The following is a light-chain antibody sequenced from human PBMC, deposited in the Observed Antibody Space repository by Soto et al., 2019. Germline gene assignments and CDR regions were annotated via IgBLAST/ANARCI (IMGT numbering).Light chain of an antibody. CDR3: QQPNSYPLT. CDR1: QGISPF. V-gene: IGKV1-9*01. CDR2: AVS. J-gene: IGKJ5*01. Sequence: IQLTQSPSSLSASVGDRVTITCRASQGISPFLAWYQQKPGKAPELLIYAVSTLQSGVPSRFSGTGSGTEYALTISSLQPEDSAAYYCQQPNSYPLTFGQGTRLEIK.